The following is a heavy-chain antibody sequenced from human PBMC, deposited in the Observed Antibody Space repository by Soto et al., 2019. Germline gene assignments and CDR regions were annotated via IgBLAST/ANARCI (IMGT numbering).Heavy chain of an antibody. V-gene: IGHV1-69*13. Sequence: SVKVSCKASGYTFTSYYMHWVRQAPGQGLEWMGDIIPFFDTADYAQKFQGRVTITADESTSTAYMELSSLRSEDTAVYYCARRRRDGSGSYYWYNYFDPWGQGTPVTVSS. J-gene: IGHJ5*02. CDR2: IIPFFDTA. D-gene: IGHD3-10*01. CDR3: ARRRRDGSGSYYWYNYFDP. CDR1: GYTFTSYY.